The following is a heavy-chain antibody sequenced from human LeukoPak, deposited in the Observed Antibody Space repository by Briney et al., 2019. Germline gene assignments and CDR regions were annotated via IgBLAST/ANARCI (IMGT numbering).Heavy chain of an antibody. V-gene: IGHV3-23*01. J-gene: IGHJ4*02. D-gene: IGHD2-15*01. Sequence: GSLRLSCAASGFTFSSYGMSWVRQAPGKGLEWVSAISGSGGSTYYADSVKGRFTISRDNSKNTLYLQMNSLRAEDTAVYYCAKARRYCSGGSCYPIDYWGQGTLVTVSS. CDR3: AKARRYCSGGSCYPIDY. CDR2: ISGSGGST. CDR1: GFTFSSYG.